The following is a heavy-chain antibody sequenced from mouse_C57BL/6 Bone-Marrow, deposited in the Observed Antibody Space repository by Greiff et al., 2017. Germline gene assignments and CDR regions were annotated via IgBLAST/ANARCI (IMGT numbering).Heavy chain of an antibody. CDR3: AGGNYLAY. CDR2: IYPGGGYT. Sequence: VQLQQSGAELVRPGTSVKMSCKASGYTFTNYWIGWAKQRPGHGLEWIGDIYPGGGYTNYNEKFKGKATLTADKSSSTAYMQFSSLTSDDSAIYYCAGGNYLAYWGQGTLVTVSA. D-gene: IGHD2-1*01. J-gene: IGHJ3*01. CDR1: GYTFTNYW. V-gene: IGHV1-63*01.